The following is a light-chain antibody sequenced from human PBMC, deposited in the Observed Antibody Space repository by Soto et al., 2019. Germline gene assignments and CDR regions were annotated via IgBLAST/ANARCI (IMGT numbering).Light chain of an antibody. CDR1: QSISPW. CDR2: KAS. J-gene: IGKJ2*01. CDR3: QQYKTYSRT. Sequence: DIQMTQSPSTLSASVGDRVTITCRARQSISPWLAWYQQKPGKAPKILIYKASSLESGVPSRFSGSDSGTEFTLTISSLQPDDFATYYCQQYKTYSRTFGQGTKLEIK. V-gene: IGKV1-5*03.